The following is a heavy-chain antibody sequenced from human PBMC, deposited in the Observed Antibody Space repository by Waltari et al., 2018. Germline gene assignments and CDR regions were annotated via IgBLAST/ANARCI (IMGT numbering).Heavy chain of an antibody. V-gene: IGHV1-2*02. CDR3: ARDPHIVVVVAATPPDY. CDR2: INPNSGGT. J-gene: IGHJ4*02. D-gene: IGHD2-15*01. CDR1: GYTFTGYY. Sequence: QVQLVQSGAEVKKPGASVKVSCKASGYTFTGYYMHWVRQAPGQGLEWMGWINPNSGGTNYAQKFQGRVTMTRDTSISTAYMELSRLRSDDTAVYYCARDPHIVVVVAATPPDYWGQGTLVTVSS.